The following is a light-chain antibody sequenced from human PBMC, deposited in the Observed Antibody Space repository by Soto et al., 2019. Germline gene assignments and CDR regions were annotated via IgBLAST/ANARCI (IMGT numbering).Light chain of an antibody. Sequence: QSVPTQPASVSGSPGQSITISCTGTSSDVGGYNYVSWYQQHPGKAPKLMIYEVSNRPLGVSNRFSGSKSGNTASLTISGLQAEDEADYYCTSYTSSSTLDVFGTGTKVTVL. CDR1: SSDVGGYNY. CDR3: TSYTSSSTLDV. CDR2: EVS. V-gene: IGLV2-14*01. J-gene: IGLJ1*01.